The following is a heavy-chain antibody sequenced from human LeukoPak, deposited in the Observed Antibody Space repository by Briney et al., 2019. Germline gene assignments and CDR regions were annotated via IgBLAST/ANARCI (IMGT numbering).Heavy chain of an antibody. V-gene: IGHV5-51*01. CDR1: GYSFTSYW. CDR3: ARRSETAMVTSEFDY. Sequence: GGSLKISCKGSGYSFTSYWIGWVRQMPGKGLEWTGIIYPGDSDTRYSPSFQGQVTISADKSISTAYLQWSSLKASDTAMYYCARRSETAMVTSEFDYWGQGTLVTVSS. D-gene: IGHD5-18*01. J-gene: IGHJ4*02. CDR2: IYPGDSDT.